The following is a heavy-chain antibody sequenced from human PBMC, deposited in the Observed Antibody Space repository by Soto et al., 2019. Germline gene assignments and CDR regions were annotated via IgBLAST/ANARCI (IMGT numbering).Heavy chain of an antibody. Sequence: SVKVSCKASGGTFSSYAISWVRQAPGQGLEWMGGITPIFGTANYAQKFQGRVTITADESTSTAYMELSSLRSEDTAVYYCARVVAAAGGGGPHYYYGMDVWGQGNPGHRLL. J-gene: IGHJ6*02. CDR3: ARVVAAAGGGGPHYYYGMDV. CDR2: ITPIFGTA. CDR1: GGTFSSYA. D-gene: IGHD6-13*01. V-gene: IGHV1-69*13.